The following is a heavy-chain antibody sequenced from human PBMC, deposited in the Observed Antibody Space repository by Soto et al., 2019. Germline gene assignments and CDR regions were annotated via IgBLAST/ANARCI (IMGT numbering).Heavy chain of an antibody. CDR1: GGTFSSYA. J-gene: IGHJ6*04. Sequence: SVKVSCKASGGTFSSYAISWVRQAPGQGLEWMGGIIPIFGTANYAQKFQGRVTITADESTSTAYMELSSLRSEDTAVYYCARKWERAARNLYGMDVWGRGTRVTVPS. D-gene: IGHD5-18*01. CDR3: ARKWERAARNLYGMDV. V-gene: IGHV1-69*13. CDR2: IIPIFGTA.